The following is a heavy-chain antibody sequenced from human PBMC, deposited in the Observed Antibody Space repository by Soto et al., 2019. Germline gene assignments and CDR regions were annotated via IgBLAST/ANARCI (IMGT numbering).Heavy chain of an antibody. J-gene: IGHJ4*02. CDR2: ISTDKGNT. Sequence: SEKVSCKASCYIFTTYGMTWVRQAPGQGLEWMGWISTDKGNTKYAQNFQSRATLTTDTSTSTAYMELRSLRSDDTAVYYCARDRDWNLDYWGQGTLVTVSS. V-gene: IGHV1-18*01. CDR1: CYIFTTYG. D-gene: IGHD2-21*02. CDR3: ARDRDWNLDY.